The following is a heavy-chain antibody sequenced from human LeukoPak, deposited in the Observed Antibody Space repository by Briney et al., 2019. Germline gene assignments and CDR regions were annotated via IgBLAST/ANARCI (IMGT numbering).Heavy chain of an antibody. CDR3: ARASITMIVVVMNYYYYYYMDV. CDR2: INWNGGTT. D-gene: IGHD3-22*01. J-gene: IGHJ6*03. CDR1: GFTFDDYG. V-gene: IGHV3-20*04. Sequence: GGSLRLSCAASGFTFDDYGMTWVRHAPGKGLEWVSGINWNGGTTGYADSVKGRFTISRDNAKNSLYLQMNSLRAEDTAVYYCARASITMIVVVMNYYYYYYMDVWGKGTTVTISS.